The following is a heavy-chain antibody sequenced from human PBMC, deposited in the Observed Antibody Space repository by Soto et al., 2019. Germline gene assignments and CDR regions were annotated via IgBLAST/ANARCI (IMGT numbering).Heavy chain of an antibody. CDR2: IYYSGST. CDR3: ARRVWDMGIDY. D-gene: IGHD1-26*01. J-gene: IGHJ4*02. CDR1: GGSISSSSYY. V-gene: IGHV4-39*01. Sequence: QLQLQESGPGLVKPSETLSLTCTVSGGSISSSSYYWGWIRQPPGKGLEWIGSIYYSGSTYYNPSLKSRVTISVDTSKNQVSLKLSSVTAADTAVYYCARRVWDMGIDYWGQGTLVTVSS.